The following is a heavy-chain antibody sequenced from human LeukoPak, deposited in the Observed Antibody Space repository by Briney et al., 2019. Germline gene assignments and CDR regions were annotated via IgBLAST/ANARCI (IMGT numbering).Heavy chain of an antibody. CDR2: ISSSSSTI. V-gene: IGHV3-48*04. Sequence: GGSLRLSCAASGFTFSSYSMNWVRQAPGKGLEWVSYISSSSSTIYYADSVKGRFTISRDNAKNSLYLQMNSLRAEDTAVYYCARSVVVVPAAMLDYWGQGTLVTVSS. J-gene: IGHJ4*02. CDR1: GFTFSSYS. CDR3: ARSVVVVPAAMLDY. D-gene: IGHD2-2*01.